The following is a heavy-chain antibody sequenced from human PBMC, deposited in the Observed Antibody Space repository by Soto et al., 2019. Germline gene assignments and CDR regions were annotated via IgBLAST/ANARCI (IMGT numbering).Heavy chain of an antibody. D-gene: IGHD5-12*01. CDR2: IYHSGST. J-gene: IGHJ4*02. Sequence: QLQLQESGSGLVKPSQTLSLTCAVSGGSISSGGYSWSWIRQPPGKGLEWIGYIYHSGSTYYNPSLNSRVTISVDRSKNQFSLKRSSVTAADTAVYYCAGGPGVARNYWGQGTLVTVSS. V-gene: IGHV4-30-2*01. CDR3: AGGPGVARNY. CDR1: GGSISSGGYS.